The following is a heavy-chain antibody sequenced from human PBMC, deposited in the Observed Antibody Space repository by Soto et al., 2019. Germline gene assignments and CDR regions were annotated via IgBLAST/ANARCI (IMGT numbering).Heavy chain of an antibody. CDR1: GGTFSSYT. CDR3: AGQGYSGYDLLFGAFDI. J-gene: IGHJ3*02. V-gene: IGHV1-69*02. Sequence: QVQLVQSGAEVKKPGSSVKVSCKASGGTFSSYTISWVRQAPGQGLEWMGRIIPILGIANYAQKFQGRVPITADKSTSTAYMELSSLRSEDTAVYYGAGQGYSGYDLLFGAFDIWGQGTMVTVSS. CDR2: IIPILGIA. D-gene: IGHD5-12*01.